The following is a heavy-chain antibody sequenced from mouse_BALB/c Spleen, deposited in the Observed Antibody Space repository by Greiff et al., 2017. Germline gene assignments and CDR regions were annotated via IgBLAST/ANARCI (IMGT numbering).Heavy chain of an antibody. CDR1: GFTFSSFG. CDR2: ISSGSSTI. Sequence: EVMLVESGGGLVQPGGSRKLSCAASGFTFSSFGMHWVRQAPEKGLEWVAYISSGSSTIYYADTVKGRFTISRDNPKNTLFLQMTSLRSEDTAMYYCARSYGSSYLYYFDYWGQGTTLTVSS. D-gene: IGHD1-1*01. V-gene: IGHV5-17*02. CDR3: ARSYGSSYLYYFDY. J-gene: IGHJ2*01.